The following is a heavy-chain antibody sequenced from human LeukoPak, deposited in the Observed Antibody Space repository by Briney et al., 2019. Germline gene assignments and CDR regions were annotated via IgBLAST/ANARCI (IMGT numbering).Heavy chain of an antibody. Sequence: GASVKVSCKASGYTFTSYAMHWVRQAPGQRLEWMGWINAGNGNTKYSQEFQGRVTITRDTSASTAYMELSSLRSDDTAMYYCARSGRGTYYYFDLWGQGTLVTVSS. CDR2: INAGNGNT. D-gene: IGHD5-12*01. CDR3: ARSGRGTYYYFDL. V-gene: IGHV1-3*01. CDR1: GYTFTSYA. J-gene: IGHJ4*02.